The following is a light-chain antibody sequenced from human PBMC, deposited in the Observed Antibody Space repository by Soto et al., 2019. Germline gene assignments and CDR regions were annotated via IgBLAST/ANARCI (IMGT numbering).Light chain of an antibody. V-gene: IGKV3-11*01. CDR2: DAS. J-gene: IGKJ1*01. CDR1: QSVSSY. CDR3: QQRSNWPVT. Sequence: EIVLTQSPATLSLSPREEATLSCMPSQSVSSYLAWYQQKPGQAPRLLIYDASNRATGIPARFSGSGSGTDFTLIISSLEPEDFAVYYCQQRSNWPVTFGLGTKV.